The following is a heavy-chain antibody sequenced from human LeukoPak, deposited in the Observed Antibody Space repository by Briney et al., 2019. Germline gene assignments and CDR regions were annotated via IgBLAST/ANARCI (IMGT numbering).Heavy chain of an antibody. Sequence: ASVKVSCKASGYTFSSYYMHRVRQAPGQGVEGMGIINPSGGSTRYVQNFQGRVTMTRDTATNTVYMELSSLRSEDTAVYYCARWIAARAEAVYWGQGTLVTVSS. CDR2: INPSGGST. CDR1: GYTFSSYY. CDR3: ARWIAARAEAVY. V-gene: IGHV1-46*01. D-gene: IGHD6-6*01. J-gene: IGHJ4*02.